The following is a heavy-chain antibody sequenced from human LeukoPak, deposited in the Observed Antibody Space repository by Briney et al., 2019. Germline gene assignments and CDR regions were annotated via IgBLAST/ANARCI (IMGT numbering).Heavy chain of an antibody. J-gene: IGHJ6*03. Sequence: ASVKVSCKASGYTFTSYAMHWVRQAPGQRLEWMGWINAGNGNTKYSQELQGRVTITRDTSASTAYMELSSLRSEDMAVYYCARARLGYYYYYYMDVWGKGTTVTVSS. D-gene: IGHD3-9*01. CDR3: ARARLGYYYYYYMDV. CDR1: GYTFTSYA. V-gene: IGHV1-3*03. CDR2: INAGNGNT.